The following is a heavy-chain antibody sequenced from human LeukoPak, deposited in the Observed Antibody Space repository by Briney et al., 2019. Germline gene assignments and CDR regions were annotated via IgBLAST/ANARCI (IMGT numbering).Heavy chain of an antibody. D-gene: IGHD1-26*01. CDR2: ISGRGGNT. J-gene: IGHJ3*02. CDR3: ACVVGATKGGAFDI. Sequence: GGSLRLSCAASGFTFSSYGMSWVRQAPGKGLECVSAISGRGGNTYYADSVKGRFTISRDNSKNTLYLQMNSLRAEDTAVYYCACVVGATKGGAFDIWGQGTMVTVSS. V-gene: IGHV3-23*01. CDR1: GFTFSSYG.